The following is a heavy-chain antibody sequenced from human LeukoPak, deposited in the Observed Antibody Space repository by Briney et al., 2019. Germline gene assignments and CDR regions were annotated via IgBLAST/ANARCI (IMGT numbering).Heavy chain of an antibody. CDR2: ISSSSSYI. Sequence: GGSLRLSCAASGFTFSSYSMNWVRQAPGKGLDWVSSISSSSSYIYYADSVKGRFTISRDNAKNSLYLQMNSLRAEDTAVYYCARDFYGSGSYRPPVDYWGQGTLVTVSS. CDR3: ARDFYGSGSYRPPVDY. CDR1: GFTFSSYS. V-gene: IGHV3-21*01. D-gene: IGHD3-10*01. J-gene: IGHJ4*02.